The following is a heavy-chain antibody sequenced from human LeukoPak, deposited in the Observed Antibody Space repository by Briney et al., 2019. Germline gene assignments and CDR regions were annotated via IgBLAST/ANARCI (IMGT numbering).Heavy chain of an antibody. CDR2: INHSGST. CDR3: ARAGLYYDSSGYYY. Sequence: SETLSLTCAVYGGSFSGYYWSWIRQPPGKGLEWIGEINHSGSTNYNPSLKSRVTISVDTSKNQFSLKLSSVTAADTAVYYCARAGLYYDSSGYYYWGQGTLVTVSS. CDR1: GGSFSGYY. V-gene: IGHV4-34*01. J-gene: IGHJ4*02. D-gene: IGHD3-22*01.